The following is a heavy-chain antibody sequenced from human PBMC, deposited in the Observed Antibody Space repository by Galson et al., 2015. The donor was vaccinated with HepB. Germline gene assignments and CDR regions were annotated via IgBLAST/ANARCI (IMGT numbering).Heavy chain of an antibody. CDR1: GYTFITYG. CDR3: ARERVVPHYYYYMDV. CDR2: ISAYNGDT. D-gene: IGHD2-15*01. Sequence: SVKVSCKASGYTFITYGISWVRQAPGQGLEWMGWISAYNGDTTYAQKFQGRVTMTRDTSTSTAYMELTSLRSDNTAVYYCARERVVPHYYYYMDVWGEGTTVTVSS. J-gene: IGHJ6*03. V-gene: IGHV1-18*01.